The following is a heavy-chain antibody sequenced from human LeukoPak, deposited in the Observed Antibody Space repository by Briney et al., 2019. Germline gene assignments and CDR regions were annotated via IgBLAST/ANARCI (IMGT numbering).Heavy chain of an antibody. J-gene: IGHJ5*02. V-gene: IGHV3-21*01. D-gene: IGHD1-26*01. CDR2: ISSGSSYM. Sequence: PGGSLRLSCAASGFTFSSYTMNWVRQAPGKGLEWVSSISSGSSYMSYGDSVKGRFTISRDNAKNSLYLQMNSLRAEDTAVYYCARDLIVGATNAFDLWGQGTLVSVSS. CDR1: GFTFSSYT. CDR3: ARDLIVGATNAFDL.